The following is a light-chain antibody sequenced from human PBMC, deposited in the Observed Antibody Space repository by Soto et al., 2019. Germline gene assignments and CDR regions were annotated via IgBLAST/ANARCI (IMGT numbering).Light chain of an antibody. CDR1: ESVVSNY. V-gene: IGKV3-20*01. CDR3: QQYGSSPTT. J-gene: IGKJ1*01. CDR2: DAS. Sequence: EIVLTQSACTLSWSSGERATLSCRATESVVSNYLAWYQLKHGQAPRLLIYDASSRATGIPDRFSGSGYGTDFNLTISRLETEDFAVYYCQQYGSSPTTFGQGTKVDIK.